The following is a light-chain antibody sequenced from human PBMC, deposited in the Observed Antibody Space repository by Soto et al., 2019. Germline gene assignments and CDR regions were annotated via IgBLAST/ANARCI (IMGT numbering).Light chain of an antibody. J-gene: IGLJ2*01. CDR2: DVS. V-gene: IGLV2-14*01. CDR3: SSYTSSSTRV. Sequence: QSALTQPASVSGSPGQSITISCTGTSSDVGGYNYVSWYQQHPGKAPKLMIYDVSNRPLGVSNRFSGSKSGNTASLTISGLQAEDDADYYCSSYTSSSTRVFGGGTKLTVL. CDR1: SSDVGGYNY.